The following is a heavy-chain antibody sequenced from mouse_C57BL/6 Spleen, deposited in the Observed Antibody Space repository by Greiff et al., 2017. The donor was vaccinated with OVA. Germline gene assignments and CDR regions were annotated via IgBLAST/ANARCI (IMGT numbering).Heavy chain of an antibody. CDR2: INPHYGTT. D-gene: IGHD1-1*01. CDR1: GYSFTDYN. Sequence: EVQLQQSGPELVKPGASVKISCKASGYSFTDYNMNWVKQSNGKSLEWIGVINPHYGTTSYNQKFKGKATLTVDQSSSTAYMQLNSLTSEDSAVYYCASVYYYGSSPLWDWGQGTTLTVSS. V-gene: IGHV1-39*01. J-gene: IGHJ2*01. CDR3: ASVYYYGSSPLWD.